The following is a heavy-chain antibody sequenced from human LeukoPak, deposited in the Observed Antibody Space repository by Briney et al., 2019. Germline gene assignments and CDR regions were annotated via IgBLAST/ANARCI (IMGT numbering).Heavy chain of an antibody. V-gene: IGHV4-61*02. CDR1: GGSISSSSYY. CDR2: IYRDT. Sequence: SETLSLTCTVSGGSISSSSYYWSWIRQPAGKGLEWIGRIYRDTNYNPSLKSRVTISVDTSKNQFSLKLSSVTAADTAVYYCARGPRSISTRIVVVPAAIDYWGQGTLVTVSS. J-gene: IGHJ4*02. D-gene: IGHD2-2*01. CDR3: ARGPRSISTRIVVVPAAIDY.